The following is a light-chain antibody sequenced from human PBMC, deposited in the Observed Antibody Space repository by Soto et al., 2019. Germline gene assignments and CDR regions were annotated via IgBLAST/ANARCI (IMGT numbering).Light chain of an antibody. CDR3: QKYNSAPL. CDR2: AAS. V-gene: IGKV1-27*01. J-gene: IGKJ3*01. Sequence: DIQMTQSPSSLSASVGDRVTITCRASQGISNYLAWYQQKPGKVPKLLIYAASTLQSGVPSRFSGSGSGTDFTLTSSRLQTEDVATYYWQKYNSAPLFGPGTKVDIK. CDR1: QGISNY.